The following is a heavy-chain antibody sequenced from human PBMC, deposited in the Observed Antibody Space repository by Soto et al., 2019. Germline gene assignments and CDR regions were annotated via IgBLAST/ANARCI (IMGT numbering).Heavy chain of an antibody. CDR3: GRVPSGSSDY. CDR2: MNHNSGNT. CDR1: GYTFTRYD. J-gene: IGHJ4*02. Sequence: QVQLVQSWAEVKKPGASVKVSCKASGYTFTRYDINWVRQATGQGIEWMGWMNHNSGNTGYAQKFKDRVTMLSKNSKRTAYVELGRLSSEDKVVYYCGRVPSGSSDYWGLGSPVSVTS. V-gene: IGHV1-8*01. D-gene: IGHD1-26*01.